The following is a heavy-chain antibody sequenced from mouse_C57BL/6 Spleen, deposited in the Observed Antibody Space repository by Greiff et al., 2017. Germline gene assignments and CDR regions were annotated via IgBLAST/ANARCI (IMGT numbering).Heavy chain of an antibody. CDR1: GFNIKDDY. CDR3: TFLQDGSSPGAY. D-gene: IGHD1-1*01. V-gene: IGHV14-4*01. CDR2: IDPENGDT. Sequence: EVKLQESGAELVRPGASVKMSCTASGFNIKDDYMHWVKQRPEQGLEWIGWIDPENGDTEYASKCQGKATITADTSSNTAYLQLTSLTSEDTAVYYCTFLQDGSSPGAYWGQGTLVTVSA. J-gene: IGHJ3*01.